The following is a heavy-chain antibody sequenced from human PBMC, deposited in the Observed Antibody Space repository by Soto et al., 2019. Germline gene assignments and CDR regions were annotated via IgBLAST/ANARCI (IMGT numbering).Heavy chain of an antibody. D-gene: IGHD1-7*01. J-gene: IGHJ6*02. V-gene: IGHV1-18*01. CDR1: GYTFTSYG. Sequence: QVQLVQSGAEVKKPGASVKVSCKASGYTFTSYGISWVRQAPGQGLEWMGWISAYNGNTNYAQKLQGRVTMTTDTSTRTAYMELRSLRSDDTAVYYCAREVSWNYDPYYCYGMDVWGQGTTVTVSS. CDR2: ISAYNGNT. CDR3: AREVSWNYDPYYCYGMDV.